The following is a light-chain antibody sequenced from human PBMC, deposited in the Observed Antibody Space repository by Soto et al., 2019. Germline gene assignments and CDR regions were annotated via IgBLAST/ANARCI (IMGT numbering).Light chain of an antibody. J-gene: IGLJ3*02. Sequence: QAVVTQEPSLTVSPGGTVTLTCGSSTEDVTSSHYTYWFQQRPGQAPRTLIYDTFNRHSWTPARFSGSLLGGKAALTLSGAQPEDEAEYYCLLSYSAALGVFGGGTKLTVL. CDR2: DTF. V-gene: IGLV7-46*01. CDR1: TEDVTSSHY. CDR3: LLSYSAALGV.